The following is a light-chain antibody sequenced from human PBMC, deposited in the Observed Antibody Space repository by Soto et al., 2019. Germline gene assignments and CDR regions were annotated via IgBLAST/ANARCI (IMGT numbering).Light chain of an antibody. J-gene: IGKJ2*01. V-gene: IGKV3-15*01. CDR3: QQYNNRPPDT. CDR1: QSVNSN. CDR2: GAS. Sequence: EIVMTQSPATLSVSPGERATLSCRASQSVNSNLAWYQQKPGQAPRLLIYGASTRVAGIPARFSGSGSGTEFSLTISSLQYADFAVYYCQQYNNRPPDTFGHGTKLEIK.